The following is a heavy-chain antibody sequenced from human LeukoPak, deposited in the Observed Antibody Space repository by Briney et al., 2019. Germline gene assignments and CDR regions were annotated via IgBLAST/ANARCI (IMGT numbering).Heavy chain of an antibody. J-gene: IGHJ3*02. CDR2: IYSGGST. CDR1: GFTVSSNY. V-gene: IGHV3-53*01. CDR3: ARDTAMVSYAFDI. Sequence: GGSLRLSCAASGFTVSSNYMSWVRQAPGKGLEWVSVIYSGGSTYYADSVKGRFTISRDNSKGTLYLQMNSLRAEDTAVYYCARDTAMVSYAFDIWGQGTMVTVSS. D-gene: IGHD5-18*01.